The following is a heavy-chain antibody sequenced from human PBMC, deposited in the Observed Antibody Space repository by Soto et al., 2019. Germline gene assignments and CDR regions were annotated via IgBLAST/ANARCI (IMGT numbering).Heavy chain of an antibody. CDR3: AALPPDCSGCSFAQP. V-gene: IGHV1-58*02. Sequence: QMQLVQSGPEVKKPGTSVKVSCKASGFTFTTSTMQWVRQARGQRLEWIGWIVGGSGNTNSAQKFQERVTTTRDVSTRTADMELSSLGSEDTAVYYCAALPPDCSGCSFAQPWFQGTLVTVSS. CDR1: GFTFTTST. D-gene: IGHD2-15*01. CDR2: IVGGSGNT. J-gene: IGHJ5*02.